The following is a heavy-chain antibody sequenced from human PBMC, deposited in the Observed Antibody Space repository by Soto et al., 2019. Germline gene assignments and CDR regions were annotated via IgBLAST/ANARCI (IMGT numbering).Heavy chain of an antibody. Sequence: SETLSLTCAVSGGSFTSNNWWTWVRQPPGQGLEWIGEIYRTGSTNYNPSLKSRVTISLDKSENQFSLKVTSLTAEDTAVYYCAKDAYYDFWSGYYTGSDFDYWGQGTLVTVSS. CDR1: GGSFTSNNW. D-gene: IGHD3-3*01. CDR3: AKDAYYDFWSGYYTGSDFDY. V-gene: IGHV4-4*02. CDR2: IYRTGST. J-gene: IGHJ4*02.